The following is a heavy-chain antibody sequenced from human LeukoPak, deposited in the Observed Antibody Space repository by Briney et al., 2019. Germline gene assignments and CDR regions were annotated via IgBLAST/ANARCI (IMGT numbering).Heavy chain of an antibody. J-gene: IGHJ4*02. CDR1: GFSVTNNY. Sequence: GGSLRLSCAVSGFSVTNNYMSWIRQAPGKGPEWVSYISSSSIYTNYADSVKGRFTISRDNAKNSLYLQMNSLRAEDTALYYCARVVDGYSGYDPIGYWGQGTLVTVSS. D-gene: IGHD5-12*01. V-gene: IGHV3-11*05. CDR2: ISSSSIYT. CDR3: ARVVDGYSGYDPIGY.